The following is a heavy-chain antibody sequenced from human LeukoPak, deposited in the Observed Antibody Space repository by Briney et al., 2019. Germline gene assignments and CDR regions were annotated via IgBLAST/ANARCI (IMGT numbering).Heavy chain of an antibody. J-gene: IGHJ4*02. Sequence: GASVKVSCKASGGTFSSYTISWVRQAPGQGLEWMGRIIPILGIANYAQKFQGRVTITADKSTSTAYMELSSLRSEVTAVYYCALLHDYGGNSFDYWGQGTLVTVSS. CDR1: GGTFSSYT. CDR3: ALLHDYGGNSFDY. CDR2: IIPILGIA. D-gene: IGHD4-23*01. V-gene: IGHV1-69*02.